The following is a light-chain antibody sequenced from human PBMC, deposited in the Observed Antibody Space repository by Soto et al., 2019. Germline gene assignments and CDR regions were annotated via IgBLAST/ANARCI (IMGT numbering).Light chain of an antibody. J-gene: IGLJ2*01. CDR2: EGS. CDR3: CAYAGSSTFVV. Sequence: QSALTQPASVPGSPGQSITISCTGTSSDVGSYNLVSWYQQHPGKAPKLMIFEGSKRPSGVSNRFSGSKSGNAASLTISGLQAEDDADYYCCAYAGSSTFVVFCGGTNLTV. V-gene: IGLV2-23*01. CDR1: SSDVGSYNL.